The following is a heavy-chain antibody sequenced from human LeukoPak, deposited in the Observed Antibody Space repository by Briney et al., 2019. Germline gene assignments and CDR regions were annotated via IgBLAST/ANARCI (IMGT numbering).Heavy chain of an antibody. Sequence: GGSLRLSCAASGFTFSSYSMNWVRQAPGKGLEWVSSISTSSNYIYYAGSVKGRFTISRDNAKNSLYLQMNSLRAEDTAVYYCARGFRNTAMVYHYWGQGTLVTVSS. J-gene: IGHJ4*02. CDR3: ARGFRNTAMVYHY. V-gene: IGHV3-21*01. D-gene: IGHD5-18*01. CDR1: GFTFSSYS. CDR2: ISTSSNYI.